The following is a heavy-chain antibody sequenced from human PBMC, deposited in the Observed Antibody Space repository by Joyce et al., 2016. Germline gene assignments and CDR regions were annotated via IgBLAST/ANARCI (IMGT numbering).Heavy chain of an antibody. J-gene: IGHJ4*02. CDR3: ARLVQYSSSSGFDY. V-gene: IGHV4-59*08. Sequence: QVQLQESGPRLLKPSATLSLTCSVSGDSITHYYWNWILQSPGKGLEWIGFMVHSGRTNYHPSLRSRATITGDTSKNQIFLKLTALTAADTAVYYCARLVQYSSSSGFDYWGQGTLITVSS. CDR2: MVHSGRT. D-gene: IGHD6-6*01. CDR1: GDSITHYY.